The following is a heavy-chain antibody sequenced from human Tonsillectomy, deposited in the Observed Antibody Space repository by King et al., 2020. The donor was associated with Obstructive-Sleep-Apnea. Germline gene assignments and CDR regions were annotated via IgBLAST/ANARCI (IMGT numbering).Heavy chain of an antibody. D-gene: IGHD6-6*01. Sequence: VQLVESGGGLVQPGGSLRLSCAASGFTFSSYAMSWVRQSPGRGLEWVSSISGIGGTTYYADSVKGRFTISRDNSKNTLYMQMNSLRAEDTAVYYCAKERGGYSSSPFDCWGQGTLVTVSS. CDR3: AKERGGYSSSPFDC. CDR1: GFTFSSYA. J-gene: IGHJ4*02. CDR2: ISGIGGTT. V-gene: IGHV3-23*04.